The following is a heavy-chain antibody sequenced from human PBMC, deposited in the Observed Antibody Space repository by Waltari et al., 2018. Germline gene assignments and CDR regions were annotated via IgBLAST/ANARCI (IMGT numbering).Heavy chain of an antibody. Sequence: QVQLQESGPGLVKPSETLSLTCAVSGYSISSGYYWGSIRQPPGKGREWIGSIYHSGSTYYNPSLKSRVTISVDTSKNQFSLKLSSVTAADTAVYYCARGIGYCSGGSCYSGSFSDYWGQGTLVTVSS. J-gene: IGHJ4*02. V-gene: IGHV4-38-2*01. CDR1: GYSISSGYY. D-gene: IGHD2-15*01. CDR3: ARGIGYCSGGSCYSGSFSDY. CDR2: IYHSGST.